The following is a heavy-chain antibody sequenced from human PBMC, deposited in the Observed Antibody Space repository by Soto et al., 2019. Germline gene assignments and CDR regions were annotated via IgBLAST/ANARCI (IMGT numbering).Heavy chain of an antibody. J-gene: IGHJ3*02. V-gene: IGHV4-39*01. D-gene: IGHD3-3*01. CDR2: IYYSGST. CDR1: GGSISSSSYY. CDR3: ARHGVLGDFQAFDI. Sequence: SETLSLTCTVSGGSISSSSYYWGWIRQPPGKGLEWIGSIYYSGSTYYNPSLKSRVTISVDTSKNQFSLKLSSVTAADTAVYYCARHGVLGDFQAFDIWGQGTMVTVSS.